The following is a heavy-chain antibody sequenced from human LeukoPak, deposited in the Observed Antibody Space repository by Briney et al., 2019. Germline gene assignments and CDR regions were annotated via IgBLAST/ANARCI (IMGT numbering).Heavy chain of an antibody. D-gene: IGHD6-19*01. V-gene: IGHV3-48*03. J-gene: IGHJ4*02. CDR3: ASQKGRIAVAVDY. CDR1: GFTFSSHE. Sequence: GGSLRLSCAASGFTFSSHEMNWVRQAPGKALEWVSYISSSGSTTYYAASVKGRFTISRDNAKNSLYLQMNSLRVEDTAVYYCASQKGRIAVAVDYWGQGTLVTVSS. CDR2: ISSSGSTT.